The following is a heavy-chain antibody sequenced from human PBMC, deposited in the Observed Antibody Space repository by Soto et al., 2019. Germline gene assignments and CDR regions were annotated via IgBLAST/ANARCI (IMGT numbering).Heavy chain of an antibody. CDR3: AKDSYSSSWASYYYYGMDV. V-gene: IGHV3-23*01. CDR2: ISGSGGST. J-gene: IGHJ6*02. D-gene: IGHD6-13*01. Sequence: PGGSLRLSCAASGFTFSSYAMSWVRQAPGKGLEWVSAISGSGGSTYYADSVKGRFTISRDNSKNTLYLQMNSLRAEDTAVYYCAKDSYSSSWASYYYYGMDVWGQGTTVTV. CDR1: GFTFSSYA.